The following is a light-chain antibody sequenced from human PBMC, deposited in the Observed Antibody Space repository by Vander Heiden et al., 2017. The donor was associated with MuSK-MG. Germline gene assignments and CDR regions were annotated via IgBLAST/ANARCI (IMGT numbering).Light chain of an antibody. CDR2: DTS. CDR1: TGAVTSGHY. J-gene: IGLJ2*01. V-gene: IGLV7-46*01. CDR3: LLYYSGARFVG. Sequence: QAVVTQEPSLTVSPGGTVTLTCGSSTGAVTSGHYPYWFQQKPGQAHRIRRDDTSNKHSWTPARFSGSLLGGKAARTLSGAQPEDEAEYYGLLYYSGARFVGFGGGTKLTVL.